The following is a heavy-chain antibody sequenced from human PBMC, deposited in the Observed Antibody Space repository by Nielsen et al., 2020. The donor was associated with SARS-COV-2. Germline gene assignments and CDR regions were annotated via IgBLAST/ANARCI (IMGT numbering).Heavy chain of an antibody. CDR2: INTNTGNP. Sequence: WVRQAPGQGLEWMGWINTNTGNPTYAQGFTGRFVFSLDTSVSTAYLQISSLKAEDTAGYYCARGGVTMVRGGYYYYYMDVWGKGTTVTVSS. CDR3: ARGGVTMVRGGYYYYYMDV. J-gene: IGHJ6*03. V-gene: IGHV7-4-1*02. D-gene: IGHD3-10*01.